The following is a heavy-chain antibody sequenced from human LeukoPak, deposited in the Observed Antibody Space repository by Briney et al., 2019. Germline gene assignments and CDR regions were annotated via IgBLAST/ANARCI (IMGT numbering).Heavy chain of an antibody. CDR1: GYTFTSYD. CDR3: ARQYYYGSGSSNPYYYYGMDV. Sequence: ASVKVSCKASGYTFTSYDINWVRQAPGQGLEWMGWMNPNSGNTGYAQKFQGRVTMTRNTSISTAYMELSSLRSEDTAVYNCARQYYYGSGSSNPYYYYGMDVWGQGTTVTVSS. J-gene: IGHJ6*02. CDR2: MNPNSGNT. D-gene: IGHD3-10*01. V-gene: IGHV1-8*01.